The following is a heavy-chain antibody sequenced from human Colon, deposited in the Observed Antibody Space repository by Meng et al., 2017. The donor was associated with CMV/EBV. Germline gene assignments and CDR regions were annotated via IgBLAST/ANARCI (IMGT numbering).Heavy chain of an antibody. Sequence: GGSLRLSCAASGFTFSGSAIHWVRQASGKGLEWVGRIRSKANRYATLNAASVKGRFTISRDDSKNTAYLQMNSLKTEDTAVYYCTRSESGGSSHFDYWGQGTLVTVS. V-gene: IGHV3-73*01. J-gene: IGHJ4*02. CDR3: TRSESGGSSHFDY. CDR2: IRSKANRYAT. CDR1: GFTFSGSA. D-gene: IGHD1-26*01.